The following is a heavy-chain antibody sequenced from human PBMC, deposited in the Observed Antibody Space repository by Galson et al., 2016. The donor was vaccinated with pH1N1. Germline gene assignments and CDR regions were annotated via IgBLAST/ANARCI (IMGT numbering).Heavy chain of an antibody. CDR2: LSYDENQE. V-gene: IGHV3-30-3*01. CDR1: GLVFRAYS. CDR3: ARGPKSSSGWTFYYFGMDV. D-gene: IGHD3-22*01. Sequence: SLRLSCAASGLVFRAYSMHWVRQAPGKGLEWVAVLSYDENQEYYADFVKGRFTVSRDTSQSTLYLQMNSLRPEDTAVYYCARGPKSSSGWTFYYFGMDVWGHGTTVIV. J-gene: IGHJ6*02.